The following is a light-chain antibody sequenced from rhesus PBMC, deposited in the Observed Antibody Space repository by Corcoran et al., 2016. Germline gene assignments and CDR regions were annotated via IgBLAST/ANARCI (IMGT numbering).Light chain of an antibody. CDR1: QGISDW. CDR3: LQYSRSPFT. Sequence: DIQMTQSPSSLSASVGDKVTITCHASQGISDWLAWYQQKPGRAPKFLIYKAASLQSGVPSRFSGSGSGTDYTLTISSLQSEDFATYFCLQYSRSPFTFGPGTKLDIK. J-gene: IGKJ3*01. V-gene: IGKV1-21*01. CDR2: KAA.